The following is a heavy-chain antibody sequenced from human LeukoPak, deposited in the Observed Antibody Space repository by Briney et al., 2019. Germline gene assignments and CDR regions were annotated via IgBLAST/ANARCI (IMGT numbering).Heavy chain of an antibody. V-gene: IGHV4-30-2*01. CDR1: GGPISSGGYS. CDR2: IYHSGST. D-gene: IGHD5/OR15-5a*01. Sequence: SETLSLTCAVSGGPISSGGYSWSWIRQPPGKGLEWIGYIYHSGSTYYNPSLKSRVTISVDRSKNQFSLKLSSVTAADTAVYYCALLRRGQQYYFDYWGQGTLVTVSS. J-gene: IGHJ4*02. CDR3: ALLRRGQQYYFDY.